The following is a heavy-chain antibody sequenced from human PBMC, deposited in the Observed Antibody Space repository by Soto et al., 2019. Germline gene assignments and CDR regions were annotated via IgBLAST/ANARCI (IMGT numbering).Heavy chain of an antibody. CDR2: IIPIFGTA. CDR3: ARCTSCSLPHNWFDH. CDR1: GGTFSSYA. Sequence: QVQLVQSGAEVKKPGSSVKVSCKASGGTFSSYAISWVRQAPGQVLEWMGGIIPIFGTANYAQKFQGRVTITSDKSTRTDYMELSSLRSEETAVYYCARCTSCSLPHNWFDHWGQGTLVTVSS. J-gene: IGHJ5*02. V-gene: IGHV1-69*06. D-gene: IGHD2-2*01.